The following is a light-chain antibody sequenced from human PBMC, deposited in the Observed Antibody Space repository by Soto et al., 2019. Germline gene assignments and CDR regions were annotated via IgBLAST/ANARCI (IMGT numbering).Light chain of an antibody. Sequence: DFQMTQSPSSLSASVGDTVTLTCRASQGFTNYLAWYQQKPGKAPKLLIYAASTLQSGVPPRFSGSGSGTHLTLTISSLQPEDAATYDCQKYNTAPYTFGQGTRLEIK. J-gene: IGKJ5*01. CDR3: QKYNTAPYT. CDR2: AAS. CDR1: QGFTNY. V-gene: IGKV1-27*01.